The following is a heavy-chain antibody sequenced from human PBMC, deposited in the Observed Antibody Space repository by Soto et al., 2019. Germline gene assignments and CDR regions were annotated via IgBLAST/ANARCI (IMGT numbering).Heavy chain of an antibody. CDR3: ARLRVVNYDILTGYFVARYYYYGMDV. Sequence: GESLKISCKGSGYSFTSYWIGWVRQMPGKGLEWMGIIYPGDSDTRYSPSFQGQVTISADKSISTAYLQWSSLKASDTAMYYCARLRVVNYDILTGYFVARYYYYGMDVWGKGTTVTVSS. J-gene: IGHJ6*04. CDR1: GYSFTSYW. D-gene: IGHD3-9*01. V-gene: IGHV5-51*01. CDR2: IYPGDSDT.